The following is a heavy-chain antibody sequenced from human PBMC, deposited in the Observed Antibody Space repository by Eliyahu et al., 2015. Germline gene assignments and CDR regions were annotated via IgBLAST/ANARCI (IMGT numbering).Heavy chain of an antibody. CDR2: XSGSGGST. Sequence: EVQLLESGGGLVQPGGSLRLSCAASGFXFXXYAXGWVRQAXGKGLEGVSAXSGSGGSTYYADSVKGRFTISRDNSKNTLYLQMNSLRAEDTAVYYCAKDQEYGSGSYYLFDYWGQGTLVTVSS. V-gene: IGHV3-23*01. D-gene: IGHD3-10*01. CDR3: AKDQEYGSGSYYLFDY. J-gene: IGHJ4*02. CDR1: GFXFXXYA.